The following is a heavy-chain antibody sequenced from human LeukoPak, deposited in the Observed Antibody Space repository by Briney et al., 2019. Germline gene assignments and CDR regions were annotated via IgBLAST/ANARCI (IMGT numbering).Heavy chain of an antibody. D-gene: IGHD5-18*01. CDR2: ISGSGGST. Sequence: GGSLRLSCAASGFTFSSYAMSWVRQAPGKGLEWVSAISGSGGSTYYADSVKGRFTISRDNSKNTLYLQMNSLRAEDTAVYYCAKRSYGSDYYGMDVWGQGTTVIVSS. J-gene: IGHJ6*02. V-gene: IGHV3-23*01. CDR3: AKRSYGSDYYGMDV. CDR1: GFTFSSYA.